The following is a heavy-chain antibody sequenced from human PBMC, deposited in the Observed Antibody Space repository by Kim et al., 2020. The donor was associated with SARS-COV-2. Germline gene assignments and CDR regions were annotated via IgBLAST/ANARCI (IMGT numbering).Heavy chain of an antibody. J-gene: IGHJ4*02. CDR3: ARDLSIVVVPAAIDY. V-gene: IGHV3-21*04. CDR1: GFTFSSYS. D-gene: IGHD2-2*01. CDR2: ISSSSSYI. Sequence: GGSLRLSCAASGFTFSSYSMNWVRQAPGKGLEWVSSISSSSSYIYYADSVKGRFTISRDNAKNSLYLQMNSLRAEDTAVYYCARDLSIVVVPAAIDYWGQGTLVTVSS.